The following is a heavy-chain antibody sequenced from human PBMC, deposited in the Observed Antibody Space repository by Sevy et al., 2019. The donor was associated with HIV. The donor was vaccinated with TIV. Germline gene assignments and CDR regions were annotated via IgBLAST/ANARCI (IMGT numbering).Heavy chain of an antibody. V-gene: IGHV4-38-2*01. CDR3: ARRPSGYCSSTSCPRGGLTSFYFDY. CDR1: GYSISSGYY. D-gene: IGHD2-2*01. CDR2: IYHSGST. Sequence: LSLTCAVSGYSISSGYYWGWIRQPPGKGLEWIGSIYHSGSTYYNPSLKSRVTISVDTSKNQFSLKLSSVTAADTAVYYCARRPSGYCSSTSCPRGGLTSFYFDYWGQGTLVTVSS. J-gene: IGHJ4*02.